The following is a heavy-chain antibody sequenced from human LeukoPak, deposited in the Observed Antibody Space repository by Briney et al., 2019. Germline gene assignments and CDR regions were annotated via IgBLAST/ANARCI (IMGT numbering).Heavy chain of an antibody. J-gene: IGHJ5*02. Sequence: SVKVSCKASGGTFSSYAISWVRQAPGQGLEWMGGIITIFGTANYAQKFQGRVTITADESTSTAYMELSSLRSEDTAVYYCARVGSSVVPAASMGDFRFDPWGQGTLVTVSS. CDR1: GGTFSSYA. CDR3: ARVGSSVVPAASMGDFRFDP. V-gene: IGHV1-69*01. CDR2: IITIFGTA. D-gene: IGHD2-2*01.